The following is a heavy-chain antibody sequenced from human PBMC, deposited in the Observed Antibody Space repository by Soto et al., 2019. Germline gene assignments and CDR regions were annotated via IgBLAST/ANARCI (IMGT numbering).Heavy chain of an antibody. CDR3: ARDGAYCGGDCYSPWYFDL. CDR2: IHRDGTST. Sequence: EVQLVESGGGLVQPGGSLRLSCEASGLTFSNYWMHWVRQAPGKGLVWVSRIHRDGTSTSYADSVKGRFTISRDNAKNTLYLQMNSLRAEDTAVYYCARDGAYCGGDCYSPWYFDLWGRGTLVTVSS. V-gene: IGHV3-74*01. D-gene: IGHD2-21*02. J-gene: IGHJ2*01. CDR1: GLTFSNYW.